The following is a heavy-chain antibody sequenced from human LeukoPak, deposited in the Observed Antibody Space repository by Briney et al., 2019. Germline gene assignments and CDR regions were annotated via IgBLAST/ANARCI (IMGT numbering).Heavy chain of an antibody. CDR2: IRANGVTA. V-gene: IGHV3-23*01. D-gene: IGHD5-18*01. J-gene: IGHJ4*02. CDR3: ANDLGWIQLNLG. Sequence: PGGTQRLSCAASGFTFSNYGMNWVRQAPGKGLEWVSGIRANGVTAYYADSVKGRFTISRDNSKSTVYLQMNSLRVDDTAVYYCANDLGWIQLNLGRGQGTLVTVSS. CDR1: GFTFSNYG.